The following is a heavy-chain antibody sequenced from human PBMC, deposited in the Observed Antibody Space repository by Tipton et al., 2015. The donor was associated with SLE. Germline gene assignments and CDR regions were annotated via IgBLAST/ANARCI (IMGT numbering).Heavy chain of an antibody. CDR1: GGSISSGGYY. CDR2: IYYSGST. Sequence: TLSLTCTVSGGSISSGGYYWSWIRQHPGKGLEWIGYIYYSGSTYYNPSLKSRVTISVDTSKNQFSLKLSSVTAADTAVYYCARGVWQWLVEEGYYFDYWGQGTLVTVSS. CDR3: ARGVWQWLVEEGYYFDY. V-gene: IGHV4-31*03. D-gene: IGHD6-19*01. J-gene: IGHJ4*02.